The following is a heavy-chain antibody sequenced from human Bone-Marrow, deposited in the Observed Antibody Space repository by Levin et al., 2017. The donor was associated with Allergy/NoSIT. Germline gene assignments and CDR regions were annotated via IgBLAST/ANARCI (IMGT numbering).Heavy chain of an antibody. CDR3: VGKPDMGHYFEF. J-gene: IGHJ4*02. Sequence: SGPTLVKPTQTLTLTCTFSGLSLTTMGVGVGWIRQPPGKALEWLAIAYWDDDKRYRPSLKKRLTVTKDTSKNQVVLTMTNMEPVDTGTYFCVGKPDMGHYFEFWGQGALVTVSS. CDR2: AYWDDDK. D-gene: IGHD5-18*01. V-gene: IGHV2-5*04. CDR1: GLSLTTMGVG.